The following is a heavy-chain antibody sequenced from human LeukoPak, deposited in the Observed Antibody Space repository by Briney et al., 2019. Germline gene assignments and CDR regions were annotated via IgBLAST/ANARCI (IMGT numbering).Heavy chain of an antibody. CDR1: GFTFRSYA. D-gene: IGHD5-24*01. Sequence: GGSLRLSCTASGFTFRSYAMSWVRQAPGKGLEWVSTINNSGGSTYYADSVKGRFTISRDNSKDTLYLQMNSLRAEDTAVYYCAKHRWVEVSTTEWDYWGQGTLVTVSS. J-gene: IGHJ4*02. CDR3: AKHRWVEVSTTEWDY. V-gene: IGHV3-23*01. CDR2: INNSGGST.